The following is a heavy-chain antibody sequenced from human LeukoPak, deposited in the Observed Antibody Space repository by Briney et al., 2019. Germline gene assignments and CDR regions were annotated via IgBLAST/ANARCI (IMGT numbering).Heavy chain of an antibody. Sequence: EASVKVSCKASGGTFSSYAISWVRQAPGQGLEWMGGIIPIFGTANYAQKFQGRVTITADESTSTAYMELSSLRSEDTAVYYCARDQGYSCGPRKYYFDYWGQGTLVTVSS. D-gene: IGHD5-18*01. J-gene: IGHJ4*02. CDR3: ARDQGYSCGPRKYYFDY. CDR2: IIPIFGTA. CDR1: GGTFSSYA. V-gene: IGHV1-69*13.